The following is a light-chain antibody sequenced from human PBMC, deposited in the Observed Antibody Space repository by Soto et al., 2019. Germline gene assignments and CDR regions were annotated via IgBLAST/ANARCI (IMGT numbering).Light chain of an antibody. CDR1: QSLVSSDGNTY. J-gene: IGKJ3*01. Sequence: DVVMTQSPLSLPVTLGQPASISCRSSQSLVSSDGNTYLNWFHQRPGQSPRRLISKVSNRDSGVPDRVIGSGSGTEFTLTISRVEAEDAGVYYCMQAAQWPRTFGPGTKVDIK. V-gene: IGKV2-30*01. CDR3: MQAAQWPRT. CDR2: KVS.